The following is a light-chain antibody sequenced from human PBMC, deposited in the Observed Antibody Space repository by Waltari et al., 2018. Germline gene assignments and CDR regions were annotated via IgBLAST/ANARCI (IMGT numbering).Light chain of an antibody. V-gene: IGKV3-15*01. CDR1: RSVSGD. J-gene: IGKJ4*01. CDR2: GAS. CDR3: QQYNIWPLT. Sequence: ETVLTQSPATLSMSPGERATLSCRASRSVSGDLAWYQQKPGQAPRLPIFGASTRATDIPARFSGSGSGTEFTLTISSLQSEDFAVYYCQQYNIWPLTFGGGTNVEI.